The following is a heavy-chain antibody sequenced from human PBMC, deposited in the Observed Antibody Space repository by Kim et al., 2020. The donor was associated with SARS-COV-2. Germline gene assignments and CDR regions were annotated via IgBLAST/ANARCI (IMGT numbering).Heavy chain of an antibody. CDR2: LYSGGTT. V-gene: IGHV3-53*04. J-gene: IGHJ5*02. CDR1: GFNVSGNY. D-gene: IGHD3-10*01. CDR3: TRVGCGSGRYCDRGDWFDP. Sequence: GGSLRLSCAASGFNVSGNYMNWVRQAPGKGLEWVSILYSGGTTYYADSVKGRFTISRHNSQNTVYLQMNSLRPEDTAVYYCTRVGCGSGRYCDRGDWFDPWGQGALVTVSS.